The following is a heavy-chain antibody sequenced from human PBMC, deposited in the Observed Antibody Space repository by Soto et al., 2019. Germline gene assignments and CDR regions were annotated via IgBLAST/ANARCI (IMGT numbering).Heavy chain of an antibody. CDR3: ARDSGIAAPNDLFDY. Sequence: GGSLRLSCAASGFTFSDYYMSWIRQAPGKGLEWVSYISSSGSTIYYTDSVKGRFTISRDNAKNSLYLQMNSLRAEDTAVYYCARDSGIAAPNDLFDYWGQGTLVTVSS. CDR2: ISSSGSTI. J-gene: IGHJ4*02. CDR1: GFTFSDYY. D-gene: IGHD6-13*01. V-gene: IGHV3-11*01.